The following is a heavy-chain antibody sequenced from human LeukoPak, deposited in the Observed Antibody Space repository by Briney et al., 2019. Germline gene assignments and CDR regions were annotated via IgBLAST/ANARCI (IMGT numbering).Heavy chain of an antibody. CDR3: ATHAHSHAN. Sequence: PGGSLRLSCAASGFTLSSVWMSWGRQGPGKGLEWVANIKDDGSENHHVDSVRGRFTLSRDNAKNSLYLQTNSLRAEDTAVYYCATHAHSHANWGQGTLVTVSS. V-gene: IGHV3-7*01. D-gene: IGHD2-2*01. J-gene: IGHJ4*02. CDR1: GFTLSSVW. CDR2: IKDDGSEN.